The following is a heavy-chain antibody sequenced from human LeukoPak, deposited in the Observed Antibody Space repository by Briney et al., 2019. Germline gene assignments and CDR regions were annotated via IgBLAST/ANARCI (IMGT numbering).Heavy chain of an antibody. V-gene: IGHV3-23*01. Sequence: PGGSLRLSCAVSGFTFSDYTMNWVRQAPGRGLEWVSAISGSGGSTYYADSVKGRFTISRDNSKNTLYLQMNSLRAEDTAVYYCAKDLAGSGSYSFDYWGQGTLVTVSS. CDR2: ISGSGGST. D-gene: IGHD1-26*01. CDR1: GFTFSDYT. CDR3: AKDLAGSGSYSFDY. J-gene: IGHJ4*02.